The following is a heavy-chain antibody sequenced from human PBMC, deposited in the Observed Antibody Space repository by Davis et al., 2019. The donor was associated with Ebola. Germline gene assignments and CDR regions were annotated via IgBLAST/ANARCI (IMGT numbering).Heavy chain of an antibody. CDR1: GFTFSSYA. D-gene: IGHD3-3*01. J-gene: IGHJ4*02. CDR3: ARVFLLEWLSPFDY. CDR2: ISYDGSNK. V-gene: IGHV3-30-3*01. Sequence: PGGSLRLSCAASGFTFSSYAMHWVRQAPGKGLEWVAVISYDGSNKYYADSVKGRFTISRDNSKNTLYLQMNSLRAEDTAVYYCARVFLLEWLSPFDYWGQGTLVTVSS.